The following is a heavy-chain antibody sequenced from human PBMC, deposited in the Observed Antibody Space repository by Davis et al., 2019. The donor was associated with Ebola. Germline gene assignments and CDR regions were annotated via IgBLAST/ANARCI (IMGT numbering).Heavy chain of an antibody. Sequence: GGSLRLSCAASGFTFSNYAMSWVRQAPGQGLEWVSAISGDGDHTYYADSVMGRFTLPRDKSKNTLYLQMNSLKAEDTAVYYCARDQVEGGEVVAATHYFDYWGQGTLVTVSS. CDR3: ARDQVEGGEVVAATHYFDY. V-gene: IGHV3-23*01. D-gene: IGHD2-15*01. CDR2: ISGDGDHT. CDR1: GFTFSNYA. J-gene: IGHJ4*02.